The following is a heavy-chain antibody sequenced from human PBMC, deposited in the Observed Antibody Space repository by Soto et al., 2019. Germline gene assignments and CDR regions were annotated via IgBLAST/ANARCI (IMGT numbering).Heavy chain of an antibody. J-gene: IGHJ6*02. V-gene: IGHV4-31*03. Sequence: SETLSLTCTVSGGSISSGGYYWSWIRQHPGKGLEWIGYIYYSGSTYYNPSLKSRVTISVDTSKNQFSLKLSSVSAADTAGYYCARDFRDDFWSGPSRQHGMDVWGQGTTLTVYS. D-gene: IGHD3-3*01. CDR2: IYYSGST. CDR1: GGSISSGGYY. CDR3: ARDFRDDFWSGPSRQHGMDV.